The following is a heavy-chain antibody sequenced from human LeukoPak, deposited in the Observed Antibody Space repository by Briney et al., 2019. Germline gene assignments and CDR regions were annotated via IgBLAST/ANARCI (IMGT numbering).Heavy chain of an antibody. CDR1: GFNFSSYG. J-gene: IGHJ5*02. V-gene: IGHV3-30*02. CDR3: AKDLGTIYVYEDWFDP. D-gene: IGHD1-1*01. CDR2: IRYDGSNK. Sequence: PGGSLRLSCETSGFNFSSYGMHWVRQAPGKGLEWVAFIRYDGSNKYYADSVKGRFTISRDNSKNTLYLQMNSLRAEDTAVYYCAKDLGTIYVYEDWFDPWGQGTLVTVSS.